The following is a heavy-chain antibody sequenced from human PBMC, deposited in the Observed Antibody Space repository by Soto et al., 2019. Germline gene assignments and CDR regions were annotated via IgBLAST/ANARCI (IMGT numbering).Heavy chain of an antibody. J-gene: IGHJ6*02. V-gene: IGHV3-23*01. D-gene: IGHD6-6*01. CDR1: GFTFSSYA. Sequence: GGSLRLSCAASGFTFSSYAMSWVRQAPGKGLEWVSAISGSGGSTYYADSVKGRFTISRDNSKNTLYLQMNSLRAEDTAVYYCAKDSARRYYYYGMDVWGQGTTVTVSS. CDR3: AKDSARRYYYYGMDV. CDR2: ISGSGGST.